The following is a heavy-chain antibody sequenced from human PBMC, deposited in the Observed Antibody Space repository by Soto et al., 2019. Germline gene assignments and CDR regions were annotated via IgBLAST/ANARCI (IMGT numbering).Heavy chain of an antibody. V-gene: IGHV4-31*03. CDR3: ARSPEATVTAFDY. Sequence: QVQLQESGPGLVKPSQTLSLTCTVSGGSISSGGYYWSWIRQHPGKGLEWIGYIYYSGSTYYNPSLKSRVTISVDTSKNQLAVRLRAVTAADTAVYYCARSPEATVTAFDYWGQGTLVTVSS. D-gene: IGHD4-17*01. CDR2: IYYSGST. J-gene: IGHJ4*02. CDR1: GGSISSGGYY.